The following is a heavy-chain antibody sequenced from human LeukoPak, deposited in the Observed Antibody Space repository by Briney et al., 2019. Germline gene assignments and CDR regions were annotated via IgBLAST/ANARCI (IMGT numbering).Heavy chain of an antibody. J-gene: IGHJ3*02. V-gene: IGHV3-11*04. D-gene: IGHD6-19*01. CDR1: GFTFSDYY. Sequence: GGSLRLSCAASGFTFSDYYMSWIRQAPGKGLEWVSYISSSGNNIYYADSVKGRFTISRDNAKNSLYLQMNSLRAEDTAVYYCAREQYSSGSAFDIWGQGTMVTVSS. CDR2: ISSSGNNI. CDR3: AREQYSSGSAFDI.